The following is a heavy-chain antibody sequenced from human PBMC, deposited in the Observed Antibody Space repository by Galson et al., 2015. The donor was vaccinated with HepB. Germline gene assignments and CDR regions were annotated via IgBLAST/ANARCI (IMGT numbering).Heavy chain of an antibody. D-gene: IGHD2-15*01. CDR2: ISYDGSNK. CDR1: GFTFSSYG. CDR3: ARDLSSATPGDY. J-gene: IGHJ4*02. Sequence: SLRLSCAASGFTFSSYGMHWVRQAPGKGLEWVAVISYDGSNKYYADSVKGRFTISRDNSKNTLYLQMNSLRAEDTAVYYCARDLSSATPGDYWGQGTLVTVSS. V-gene: IGHV3-30*03.